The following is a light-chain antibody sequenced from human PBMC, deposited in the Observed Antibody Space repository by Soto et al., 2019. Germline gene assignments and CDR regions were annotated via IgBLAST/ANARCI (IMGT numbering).Light chain of an antibody. J-gene: IGLJ2*01. CDR1: SSDVGGYNY. V-gene: IGLV2-14*01. CDR3: SSYTSSSTLVA. Sequence: QSVLTQPASVSGSPGQSITISCTGTSSDVGGYNYVSWYQQHPGKAPKLLIYDVSNRPSGVSNRFSGSKSGNTSSLTISGLQSEDEADYYCSSYTSSSTLVAFGGGTKLTVL. CDR2: DVS.